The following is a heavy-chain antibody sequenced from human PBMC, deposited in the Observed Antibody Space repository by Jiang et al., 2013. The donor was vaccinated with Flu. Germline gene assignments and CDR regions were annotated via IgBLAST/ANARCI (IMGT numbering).Heavy chain of an antibody. Sequence: GGGVVRPGRSLRLSCAAPGFIFDIYGMHWVRQAPGKGLEWVASISYDGNEDTYADSVKGRLTISRDNSENTVSLHMNSLRPEDTAIYYCAKGQTVAGEFDSWGQGSLVTVSP. D-gene: IGHD6-19*01. CDR2: ISYDGNED. CDR1: GFIFDIYG. CDR3: AKGQTVAGEFDS. V-gene: IGHV3-30*18. J-gene: IGHJ4*01.